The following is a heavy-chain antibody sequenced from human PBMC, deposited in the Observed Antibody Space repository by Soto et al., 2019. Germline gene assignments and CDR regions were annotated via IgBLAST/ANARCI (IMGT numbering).Heavy chain of an antibody. CDR2: INPNSGGT. CDR1: GYTFTGYY. J-gene: IGHJ6*02. Sequence: ASVKVSCKASGYTFTGYYMHWVRQAPGQGLEWMGWINPNSGGTNYAQKFQGWVTMTRDTSISTAYMELSRLRSDDTAVYYCARGQWGGYDYYSYGMDVWVQGTMVTVSS. V-gene: IGHV1-2*04. CDR3: ARGQWGGYDYYSYGMDV. D-gene: IGHD5-12*01.